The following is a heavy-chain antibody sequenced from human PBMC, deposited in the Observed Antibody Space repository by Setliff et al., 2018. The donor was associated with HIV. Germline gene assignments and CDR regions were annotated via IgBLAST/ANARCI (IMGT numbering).Heavy chain of an antibody. V-gene: IGHV4-34*01. D-gene: IGHD2-2*01. Sequence: SETLSLTCAVYGGSFSGYSWTWIRQPPGKGLEWIGEIDQSGSTNYNPSLKSRVTTSVDTSNNQFSLRLSSVTAADTAVYYCARGLGGYCSSVSCYEADHWGQGTLVTVSS. CDR3: ARGLGGYCSSVSCYEADH. CDR2: IDQSGST. CDR1: GGSFSGYS. J-gene: IGHJ5*02.